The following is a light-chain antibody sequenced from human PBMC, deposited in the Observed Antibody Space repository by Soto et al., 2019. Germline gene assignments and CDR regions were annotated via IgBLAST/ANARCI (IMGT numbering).Light chain of an antibody. V-gene: IGKV3-20*01. CDR1: QSLSSRY. CDR3: QQYGISPLT. Sequence: EVMLTQSPGTLSLSPGERVTLSCRASQSLSSRYLAWYQQKAGRAPRLLISGTSTRATGIPDRFSGSGSGTDFTLTISRLEPEDFAVYYCQQYGISPLTFGGGTKVEIK. J-gene: IGKJ4*01. CDR2: GTS.